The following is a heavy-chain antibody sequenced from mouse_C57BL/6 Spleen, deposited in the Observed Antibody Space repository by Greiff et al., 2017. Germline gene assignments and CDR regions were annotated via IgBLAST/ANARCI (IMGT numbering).Heavy chain of an antibody. CDR2: INPGSGGT. CDR3: ARGTCPLDY. CDR1: GYAFTNYL. J-gene: IGHJ3*01. D-gene: IGHD3-3*01. V-gene: IGHV1-54*01. Sequence: QVQLQQPGAELVRPGTSVKVSCKASGYAFTNYLIEWVKQRPGQGLEWIGVINPGSGGTNYNEKFKGKATLTADKSSSTAYMQLSILTSEYSAVYFCARGTCPLDYWGQGTLVTVSA.